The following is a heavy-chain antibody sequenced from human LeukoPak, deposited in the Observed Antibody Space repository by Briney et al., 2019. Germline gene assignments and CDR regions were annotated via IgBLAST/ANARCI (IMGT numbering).Heavy chain of an antibody. Sequence: ASVKVSCKASGYTFTGYYMHWVRQAPGQGLEWMGWINPNSGGTNYAQKFQGRVTMTRDTSISTAYMELSRLRSDDTAVYYCARDPRIVGATDWFDPWGQGTLVTVSS. J-gene: IGHJ5*02. V-gene: IGHV1-2*02. D-gene: IGHD1-26*01. CDR1: GYTFTGYY. CDR3: ARDPRIVGATDWFDP. CDR2: INPNSGGT.